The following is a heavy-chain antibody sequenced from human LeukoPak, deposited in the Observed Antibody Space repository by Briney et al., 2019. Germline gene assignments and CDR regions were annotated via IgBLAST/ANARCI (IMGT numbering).Heavy chain of an antibody. J-gene: IGHJ3*02. D-gene: IGHD2-2*01. CDR3: ARVIGARYCSSTSCPDAFDI. V-gene: IGHV1-3*01. CDR1: GYTFTSYA. Sequence: ASAKVSCKASGYTFTSYAMHWVRQAPGQRLEWMGWINAGNGNTKYSQKFQGRVTITRDTSASTAYMELSSLRSEDTAVYYCARVIGARYCSSTSCPDAFDIWGQGTMVTVSS. CDR2: INAGNGNT.